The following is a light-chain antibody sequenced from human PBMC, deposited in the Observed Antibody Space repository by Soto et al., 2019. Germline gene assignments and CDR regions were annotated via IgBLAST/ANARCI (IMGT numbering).Light chain of an antibody. Sequence: DIQMTQSPSSLSASVRDSVSITCRASQNIRNYLNWYQQKPGRAPKILIYAASSLQSGVPSRFSGSGSGTEFTLTISSLQPDDFATYYCQHYNSYSEAFGQGTKVDIK. CDR1: QNIRNY. V-gene: IGKV1-16*01. CDR2: AAS. CDR3: QHYNSYSEA. J-gene: IGKJ1*01.